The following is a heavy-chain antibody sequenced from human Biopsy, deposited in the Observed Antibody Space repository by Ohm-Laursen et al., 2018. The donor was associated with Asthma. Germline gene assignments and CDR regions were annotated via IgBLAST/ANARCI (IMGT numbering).Heavy chain of an antibody. CDR3: ASDFPKDYVRYNFQF. Sequence: SVKVSCKISGYSLTDLSMHWVRQAPGQGLEWMGGHDHEEGGTVNARRFQGRVTMTEDTSTDTAYKELSSLSSDDTAVYYCASDFPKDYVRYNFQFWGQGTLVTVSS. V-gene: IGHV1-24*01. D-gene: IGHD4-17*01. CDR2: HDHEEGGT. J-gene: IGHJ4*02. CDR1: GYSLTDLS.